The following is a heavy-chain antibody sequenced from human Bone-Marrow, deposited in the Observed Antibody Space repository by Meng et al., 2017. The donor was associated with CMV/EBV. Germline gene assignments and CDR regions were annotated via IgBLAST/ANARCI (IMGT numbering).Heavy chain of an antibody. CDR1: GFSFSSYD. CDR3: VRDTGEGYSSDWF. CDR2: ISSSDATV. D-gene: IGHD6-19*01. V-gene: IGHV3-48*03. J-gene: IGHJ4*02. Sequence: GGSLRLSCVASGFSFSSYDMNWVRQAPGKGPEWVSYISSSDATVYYADSVRGRFTISRDNAKNSLFLHLNSLRVDDTAVYFCVRDTGEGYSSDWFWGLGTLVTVSS.